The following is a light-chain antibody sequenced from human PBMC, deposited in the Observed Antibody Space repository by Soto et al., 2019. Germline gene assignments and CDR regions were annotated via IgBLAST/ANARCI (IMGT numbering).Light chain of an antibody. CDR2: GVT. J-gene: IGLJ1*01. CDR1: SSDVGGYNY. V-gene: IGLV2-14*01. Sequence: QAVVTQPASVSGSPGQSITISCTGTSSDVGGYNYVSWYQQHPGIAPKRLIYGVTNRPSGVSTRFSGSKSGNTASLTISGLQAEDEADYHCSSYTSASTLLYLFGTGTKLTVL. CDR3: SSYTSASTLLYL.